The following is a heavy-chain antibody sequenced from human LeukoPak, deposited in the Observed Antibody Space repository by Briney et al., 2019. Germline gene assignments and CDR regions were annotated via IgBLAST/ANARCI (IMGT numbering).Heavy chain of an antibody. CDR3: ASAGDTAMATFDY. CDR2: IYPGDSDT. CDR1: GYSFTSYW. D-gene: IGHD5-18*01. J-gene: IGHJ4*02. Sequence: GESLKISCKGSGYSFTSYWIGWVRQMPGKGLEWMGIIYPGDSDTRYSPSFQGQVTISADKSISTAYLQWSSLKASDTAMYCCASAGDTAMATFDYWGQGTLVTVSS. V-gene: IGHV5-51*01.